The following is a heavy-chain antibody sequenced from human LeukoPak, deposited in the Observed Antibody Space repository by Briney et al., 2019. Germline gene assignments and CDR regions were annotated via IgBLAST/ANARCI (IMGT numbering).Heavy chain of an antibody. CDR2: IKQDGSEK. CDR1: GFTFSSYW. CDR3: ARGVEMATTSPGRYDY. V-gene: IGHV3-7*01. J-gene: IGHJ4*02. D-gene: IGHD5-24*01. Sequence: GGSLRLSCAASGFTFSSYWMSWVRQAPGKGLEWVANIKQDGSEKYYVDSVKGRFTISRDNAKNSLYLQMNSLRAEDTAVYYCARGVEMATTSPGRYDYWGQGTLVTVSS.